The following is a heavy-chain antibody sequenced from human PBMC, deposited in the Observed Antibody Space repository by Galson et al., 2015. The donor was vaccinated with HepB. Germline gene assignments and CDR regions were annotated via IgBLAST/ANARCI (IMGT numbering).Heavy chain of an antibody. CDR2: IYSDGST. J-gene: IGHJ4*02. V-gene: IGHV3-66*02. Sequence: SLRLSCAASGFSVSINYMSWVRQAPGKGLEWVSVIYSDGSTYYADSVKGRFTISRDNTKNTLFLQMNSLRPEDTAVYYCVRDTYYYDRTGYYFFFAYWGQGALVTVSS. D-gene: IGHD3-22*01. CDR1: GFSVSINY. CDR3: VRDTYYYDRTGYYFFFAY.